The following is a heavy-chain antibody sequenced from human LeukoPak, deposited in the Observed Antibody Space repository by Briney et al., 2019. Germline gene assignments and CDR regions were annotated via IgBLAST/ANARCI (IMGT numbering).Heavy chain of an antibody. V-gene: IGHV1-8*02. CDR2: MNPNSGNT. CDR3: ASPVVVTANDAFDI. CDR1: GYTFSSHS. D-gene: IGHD2-21*02. Sequence: PRASVKVSCKTSGYTFSSHSMNWVRQAPGQGLEWMGWMNPNSGNTGYAQKFQGRVTMTRNTSISTAYVELSSLRSEDTAVYYCASPVVVTANDAFDIWGQGTMVTVSS. J-gene: IGHJ3*02.